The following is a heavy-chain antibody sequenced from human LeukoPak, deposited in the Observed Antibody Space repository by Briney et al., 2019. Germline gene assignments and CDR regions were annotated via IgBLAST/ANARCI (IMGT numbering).Heavy chain of an antibody. D-gene: IGHD5-18*01. CDR2: INWNGGST. J-gene: IGHJ4*02. V-gene: IGHV3-20*04. CDR3: ARDKYVMGTAMVGPIFDY. Sequence: AGGSLRLSCAASGFTFDDYGMSWVRQAPGKGLEWVSGINWNGGSTGYADSVKGRFTISRDNAKNSLYLQMNSLRAEDTALYYCARDKYVMGTAMVGPIFDYWGQGTLVTVSS. CDR1: GFTFDDYG.